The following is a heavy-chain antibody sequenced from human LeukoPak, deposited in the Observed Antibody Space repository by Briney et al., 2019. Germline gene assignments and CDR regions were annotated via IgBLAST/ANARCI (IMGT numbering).Heavy chain of an antibody. CDR1: GYTFTSYA. D-gene: IGHD6-19*01. Sequence: ASVKVSCKASGYTFTSYAMHWVRQAPGQRLEWMGWINAGNGNTKYSQKFQGRVTITRDTSASTAYMELSSLRSEDTAVYYCARVPRIAVAGRSPHFDYWGQGTLSPSPQ. V-gene: IGHV1-3*01. CDR2: INAGNGNT. J-gene: IGHJ4*02. CDR3: ARVPRIAVAGRSPHFDY.